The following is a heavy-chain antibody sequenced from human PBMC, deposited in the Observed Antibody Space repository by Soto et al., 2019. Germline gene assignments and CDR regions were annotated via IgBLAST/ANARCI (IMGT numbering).Heavy chain of an antibody. CDR1: EFIVSSNY. CDR2: IYDSGST. D-gene: IGHD1-26*01. CDR3: AGRVGATNYGMDV. Sequence: PGGSLRLSCSASEFIVSSNYMNWVRQAPGKGLECVSTIYDSGSTYYADSVKGRFTISRDNSKNTLYLQMNSLRAEDTAVYYCAGRVGATNYGMDVWGQGTTVTVS. V-gene: IGHV3-53*01. J-gene: IGHJ6*02.